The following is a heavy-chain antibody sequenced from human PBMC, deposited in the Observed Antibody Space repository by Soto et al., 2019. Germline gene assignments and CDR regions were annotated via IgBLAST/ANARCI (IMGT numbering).Heavy chain of an antibody. CDR1: GDSVNSGYYY. V-gene: IGHV4-61*01. Sequence: PLETLSLTCSVSGDSVNSGYYYWNWIRQPPGMRPEWIGYVSYSGTNYNPSLRSRLTISSDKSKNQFSLRLSSVTAADTAVYYCARVPRSGGSSYYGLDVWGQGIVVTVSS. CDR3: ARVPRSGGSSYYGLDV. CDR2: VSYSGT. J-gene: IGHJ6*02. D-gene: IGHD2-15*01.